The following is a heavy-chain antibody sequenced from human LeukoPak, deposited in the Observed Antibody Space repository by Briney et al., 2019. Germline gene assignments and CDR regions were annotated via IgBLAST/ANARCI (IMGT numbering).Heavy chain of an antibody. J-gene: IGHJ4*02. CDR3: ARKTNGIDY. Sequence: GGSLRLSCTASGFTVSGNYVNWVRQAPGKGLEWVSGINWNGGSTGYADSVKGRFTISRDNAKNSLYLQMNSLRAEDTALYYCARKTNGIDYWGQGTLVTVSS. D-gene: IGHD1-14*01. V-gene: IGHV3-20*04. CDR1: GFTVSGNY. CDR2: INWNGGST.